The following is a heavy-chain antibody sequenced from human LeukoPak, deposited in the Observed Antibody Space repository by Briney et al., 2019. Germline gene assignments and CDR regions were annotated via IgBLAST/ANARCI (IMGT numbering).Heavy chain of an antibody. D-gene: IGHD2-2*01. CDR1: GGSFSGYY. Sequence: PSETLSLTCAVYGGSFSGYYWSWLRQPPRKGLEWLGEINHSGSTNYNPSLKSRVTISVDTSKNQFSLKLSSVTAADTAVYYCARETDIVVVPASAGWFDPWGQGTLVTVSS. CDR2: INHSGST. CDR3: ARETDIVVVPASAGWFDP. J-gene: IGHJ5*02. V-gene: IGHV4-34*01.